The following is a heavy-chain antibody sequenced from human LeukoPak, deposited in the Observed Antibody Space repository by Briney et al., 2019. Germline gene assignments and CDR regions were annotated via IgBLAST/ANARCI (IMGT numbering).Heavy chain of an antibody. CDR3: ARVVSPTGRDLDFDY. CDR2: INWNGGST. J-gene: IGHJ4*02. V-gene: IGHV3-20*04. CDR1: GFTFDDYG. D-gene: IGHD3-9*01. Sequence: PGGSLRLSCAASGFTFDDYGMSWVRQAPGKGLEWVSGINWNGGSTGYADSVKGRFTISRDNAKNSLYLQMNSLRAEDTAVYYCARVVSPTGRDLDFDYWGQGTLVTVSS.